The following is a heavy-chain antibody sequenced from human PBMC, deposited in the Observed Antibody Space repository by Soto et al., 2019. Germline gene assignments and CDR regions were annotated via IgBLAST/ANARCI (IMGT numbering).Heavy chain of an antibody. J-gene: IGHJ5*02. Sequence: SETLSLTCTVSGGSISSGDYYWSWIRQPPGKGLEWIGYIYYSGSTYYNPSLKSRVTISVDTSKNQFSLKLSSVTAADTAVYYCARVYYDYVWGSYRLNWFDPWGQGTLVTVSS. CDR3: ARVYYDYVWGSYRLNWFDP. V-gene: IGHV4-30-4*01. CDR2: IYYSGST. D-gene: IGHD3-16*02. CDR1: GGSISSGDYY.